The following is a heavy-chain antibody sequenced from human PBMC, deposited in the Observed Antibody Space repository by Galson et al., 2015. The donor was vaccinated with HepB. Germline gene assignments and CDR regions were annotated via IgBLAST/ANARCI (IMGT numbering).Heavy chain of an antibody. CDR1: GFTFSDYY. J-gene: IGHJ6*02. CDR3: ARGYDFWSGYFYGMDV. V-gene: IGHV3-11*01. Sequence: SLRLSCAASGFTFSDYYMSWIRQAPGKGLEWVSYISSSGSTIYYADSVKGRFTIYRDNAKNSLFLQMNSLRAEDTAVYYCARGYDFWSGYFYGMDVWGQGTTVTVSS. D-gene: IGHD3-3*01. CDR2: ISSSGSTI.